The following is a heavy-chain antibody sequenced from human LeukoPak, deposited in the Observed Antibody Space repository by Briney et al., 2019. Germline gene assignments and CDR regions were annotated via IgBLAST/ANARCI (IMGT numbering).Heavy chain of an antibody. CDR3: ARLVPRYGSGWYTSPI. V-gene: IGHV1-3*01. CDR1: GYTFTSYA. CDR2: INAGNGNT. Sequence: ASVKVSCKASGYTFTSYAMHWVRQAPGQRLEWMGWINAGNGNTKYSQKFQGRVTITRDTSASTAYMELSSLRSEDTAVYYCARLVPRYGSGWYTSPIWGQGTLVTVSS. D-gene: IGHD6-19*01. J-gene: IGHJ4*02.